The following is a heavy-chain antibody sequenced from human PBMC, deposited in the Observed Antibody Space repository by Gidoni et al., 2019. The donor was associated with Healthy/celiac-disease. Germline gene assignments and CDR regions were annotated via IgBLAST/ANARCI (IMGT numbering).Heavy chain of an antibody. CDR3: AKKVAAAGGEDY. CDR1: GFTFSSYG. V-gene: IGHV3-30*18. J-gene: IGHJ4*02. CDR2: ISDDGRNK. Sequence: QVQLVESGGGVVQPGRSLRLSCAASGFTFSSYGMHWVRQAPGKGLECVAVISDDGRNKYYADSVKGRFTISRDNSKNTLYLQMNSLRAEDTAVYYCAKKVAAAGGEDYWGQGTLVTVSS. D-gene: IGHD6-13*01.